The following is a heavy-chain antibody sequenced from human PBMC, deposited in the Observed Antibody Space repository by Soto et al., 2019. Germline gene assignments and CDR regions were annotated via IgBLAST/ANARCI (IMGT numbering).Heavy chain of an antibody. CDR2: IDPSDSQT. D-gene: IGHD3-22*01. Sequence: GESLKISCKGSGYSFAVYCITWVLQRPWKGLEWMGRIDPSDSQTYYSPSFRGHVTISVTKSITTVFLQWSSLRASDTAMYYCARQIYDSDTGPNFQYYFDSWGQGTPVTVSS. V-gene: IGHV5-10-1*01. J-gene: IGHJ4*02. CDR3: ARQIYDSDTGPNFQYYFDS. CDR1: GYSFAVYC.